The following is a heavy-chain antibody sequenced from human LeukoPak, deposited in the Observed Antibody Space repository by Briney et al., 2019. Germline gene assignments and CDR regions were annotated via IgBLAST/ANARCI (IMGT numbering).Heavy chain of an antibody. CDR3: AREGGATAGTAYDY. J-gene: IGHJ4*02. V-gene: IGHV3-66*01. D-gene: IGHD6-13*01. CDR1: GFVVSDNY. CDR2: IYSGNHT. Sequence: GGSLRLSCAASGFVVSDNYISWVRQAPGKGLEWISIIYSGNHTSYTDSVKGRFIISRDNSKNMVYLQMNSLRPDDTAVYYCAREGGATAGTAYDYWGQGTLVTVSS.